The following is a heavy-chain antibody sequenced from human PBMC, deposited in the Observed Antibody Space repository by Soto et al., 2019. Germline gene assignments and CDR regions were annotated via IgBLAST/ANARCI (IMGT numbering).Heavy chain of an antibody. V-gene: IGHV4-59*01. CDR2: IQYSGIS. Sequence: QVQLQESGPVLMKPSETLSLTCTVSGGSISTYFWSWIRQPPGKGLEWVGFIQYSGISNYNPSLKSRVTISVDTSKNQLSLRLNSVTAADTAVYYCVRGPYSYGPFEYWGQGTLVSVSS. D-gene: IGHD5-18*01. CDR3: VRGPYSYGPFEY. CDR1: GGSISTYF. J-gene: IGHJ4*02.